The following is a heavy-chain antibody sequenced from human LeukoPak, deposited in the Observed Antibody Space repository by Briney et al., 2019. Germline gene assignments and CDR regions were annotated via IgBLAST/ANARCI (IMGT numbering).Heavy chain of an antibody. V-gene: IGHV3-21*01. CDR2: ITASSTAI. CDR3: ARTYYDILTGYNPYFDY. D-gene: IGHD3-9*01. CDR1: GFTFNTYT. Sequence: GGSLRLSCAASGFTFNTYTMNWVRQPPGKGLEWVSSITASSTAIYSADSVKGRFNISRDNAKNFLYLQMNSLRAEDTAVYYCARTYYDILTGYNPYFDYWGQGILVTVSS. J-gene: IGHJ4*02.